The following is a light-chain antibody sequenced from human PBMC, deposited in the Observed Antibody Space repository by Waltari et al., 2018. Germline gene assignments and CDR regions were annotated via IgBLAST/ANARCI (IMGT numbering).Light chain of an antibody. CDR2: EVS. CDR1: SSDVGRYIY. V-gene: IGLV2-14*01. CDR3: SSFTGSDTHV. J-gene: IGLJ1*01. Sequence: QSALTQPASVPGSPGKSSTISCTGPSSDVGRYIYIPWYQQHPVKAPKLMIYEVSHRPSGVSNRFSGSKSGNTASLTISGLQAEDEADYYCSSFTGSDTHVFGTGTKVTVL.